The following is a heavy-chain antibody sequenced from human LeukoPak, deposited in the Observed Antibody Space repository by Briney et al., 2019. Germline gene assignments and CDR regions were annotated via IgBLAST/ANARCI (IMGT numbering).Heavy chain of an antibody. CDR1: GFTFSSHW. CDR2: TNQDGSEK. Sequence: GGSLRLSCAASGFTFSSHWMNWVRQAPGKGLEWVATTNQDGSEKYYLDSVKGRFTISRDNAKNSLYLQMDSLRAEDTAVYYCARRGYSYGKHGNWFDPWGQGTLVTVSS. D-gene: IGHD5-18*01. J-gene: IGHJ5*02. CDR3: ARRGYSYGKHGNWFDP. V-gene: IGHV3-7*01.